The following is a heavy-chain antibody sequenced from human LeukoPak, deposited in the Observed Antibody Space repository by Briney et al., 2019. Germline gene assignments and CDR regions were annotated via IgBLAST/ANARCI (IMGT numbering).Heavy chain of an antibody. CDR3: AKDTYYDFPRGWFDP. CDR2: ISLNGGTI. CDR1: GFTFDDYA. V-gene: IGHV3-9*01. D-gene: IGHD3-3*01. Sequence: PGGSLRPSCAASGFTFDDYAMHWGRQAPGKGPQWGSGISLNGGTIGYAASVKGRFTISRDSAKNSLYLQMTSLRPEDTALYYCAKDTYYDFPRGWFDPWGQGTLVTVSS. J-gene: IGHJ5*02.